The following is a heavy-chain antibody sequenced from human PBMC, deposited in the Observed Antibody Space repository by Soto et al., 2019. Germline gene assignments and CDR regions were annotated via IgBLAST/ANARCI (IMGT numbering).Heavy chain of an antibody. J-gene: IGHJ4*02. CDR1: GGSISSYY. CDR3: ARHAFSTGSHFDY. V-gene: IGHV4-59*08. CDR2: IYYSGST. Sequence: SETLSLTCTVSGGSISSYYWSWIRQPPGKGLEWIGYIYYSGSTNYNPSHKSRVTISVDTSKNQFSMKLSSVTAADTAVYYCARHAFSTGSHFDYWGQGTLVTVS. D-gene: IGHD1-1*01.